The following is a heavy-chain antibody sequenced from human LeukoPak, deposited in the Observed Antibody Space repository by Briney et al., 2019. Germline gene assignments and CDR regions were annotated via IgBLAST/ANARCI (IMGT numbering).Heavy chain of an antibody. CDR3: AAAPEYSSAWYAARFDY. Sequence: ASVKVSCKASGYTFTGYYMHWVRQAPGQGLEWMGWINPNSGGTNYAQKFQGRVTMTRDTSISTAYMELSSLTFDDTAVYYCAAAPEYSSAWYAARFDYWGQGTVVTVSS. CDR1: GYTFTGYY. D-gene: IGHD6-19*01. CDR2: INPNSGGT. J-gene: IGHJ4*02. V-gene: IGHV1-2*02.